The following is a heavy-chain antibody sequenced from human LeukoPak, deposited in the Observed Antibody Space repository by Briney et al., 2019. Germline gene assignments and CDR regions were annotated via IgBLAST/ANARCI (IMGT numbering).Heavy chain of an antibody. CDR3: ARTTYYGFSSGYETDDYSFDI. D-gene: IGHD3-3*01. V-gene: IGHV4-59*08. CDR2: ISYSGST. CDR1: GGSISSYY. Sequence: SETLSLTCTVSGGSISSYYWSWIRQPPGKGLEWIGYISYSGSTDYNPSLKSRVTISVDTSKNQFSLKLSSVTAADTAAYFCARTTYYGFSSGYETDDYSFDIWGQGTMVTVSS. J-gene: IGHJ3*02.